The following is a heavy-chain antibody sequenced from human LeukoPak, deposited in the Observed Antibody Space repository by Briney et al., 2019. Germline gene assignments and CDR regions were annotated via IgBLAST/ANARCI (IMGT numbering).Heavy chain of an antibody. D-gene: IGHD3-10*01. CDR3: ARDRYLWFGELRGFDY. Sequence: SETLSLTCTVSGYSISSGYYWGWIRQPPGKGLEWIGSIYHSGSTYYNPSLKSRVTISVDTSKNQFSLKLSSVTAADTAVYYCARDRYLWFGELRGFDYWGQGTLVTVSS. J-gene: IGHJ4*02. CDR2: IYHSGST. CDR1: GYSISSGYY. V-gene: IGHV4-38-2*02.